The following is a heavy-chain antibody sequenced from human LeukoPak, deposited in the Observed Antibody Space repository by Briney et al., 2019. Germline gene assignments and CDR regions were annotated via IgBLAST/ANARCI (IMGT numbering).Heavy chain of an antibody. CDR3: GRYYNILTGLDY. D-gene: IGHD3-9*01. Sequence: SETLSLTCTVSGGSISSGGYYWSWIRQHPGKGLEWIGYIYTSGSTNYNPSLKSRVTISVDTSKNQFSLKLSSVTAADTAVYYCGRYYNILTGLDYWGQGTVVSVS. CDR1: GGSISSGGYY. J-gene: IGHJ4*02. CDR2: IYTSGST. V-gene: IGHV4-61*08.